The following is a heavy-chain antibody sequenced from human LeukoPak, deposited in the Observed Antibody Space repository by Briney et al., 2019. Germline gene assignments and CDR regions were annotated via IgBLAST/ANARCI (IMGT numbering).Heavy chain of an antibody. CDR3: ARAPIVVVAAAKSHWFDP. CDR2: IIPMFSTA. CDR1: GGTFSSYG. V-gene: IGHV1-69*13. Sequence: GASVKVSCKASGGTFSSYGISWVRQAPGQGLEWMGGIIPMFSTANYAQKFQGRVTITADESTSTAYMELSSLRSEDTAVYYCARAPIVVVAAAKSHWFDPWGQGTLVTVSS. J-gene: IGHJ5*02. D-gene: IGHD2-2*01.